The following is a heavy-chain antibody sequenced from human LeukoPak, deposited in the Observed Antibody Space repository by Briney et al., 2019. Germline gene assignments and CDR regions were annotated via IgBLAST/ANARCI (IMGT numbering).Heavy chain of an antibody. V-gene: IGHV4-59*01. CDR3: ARFGTSSSRFFDQ. D-gene: IGHD6-6*01. CDR2: IHYSGTT. J-gene: IGHJ4*02. Sequence: SETLSLTCTVSGGSISAYYWSWIRQPPGKGLEWIGYIHYSGTTNYYPSLKSRVTIALDTSKNQFSLRLDSVTAADTAVYYCARFGTSSSRFFDQWGQGTLVTVSS. CDR1: GGSISAYY.